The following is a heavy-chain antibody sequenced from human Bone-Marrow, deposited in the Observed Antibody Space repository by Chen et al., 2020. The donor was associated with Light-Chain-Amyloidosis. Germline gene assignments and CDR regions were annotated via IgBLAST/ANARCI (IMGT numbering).Heavy chain of an antibody. CDR2: IDIEGTTT. CDR3: VRDSFRRGYWGNYYYGLDV. J-gene: IGHJ6*02. D-gene: IGHD3-3*01. V-gene: IGHV3-74*01. Sequence: EERLVESRGGLFRPGDSAGLSCAVPGFRCNNDGFHWLRQVPGKGLVWVSRIDIEGTTTEYSDSVKGRFTISRDNGKSTLYLQMNSLRVEDSGVYYCVRDSFRRGYWGNYYYGLDVWGQGTTVTVSS. CDR1: GFRCNNDG.